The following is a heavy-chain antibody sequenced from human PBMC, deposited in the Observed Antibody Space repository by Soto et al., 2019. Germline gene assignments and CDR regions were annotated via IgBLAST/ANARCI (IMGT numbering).Heavy chain of an antibody. D-gene: IGHD5-12*01. CDR1: GYTFTSYG. CDR2: ISAYNGNT. Sequence: VKVSCKASGYTFTSYGISWVRQAPGQGLEWMGWISAYNGNTNYAQKLQGRVTMTTDTSTSTAYMELRSLRSDDTAVYYCARLVATRGGSWFDPWGQGTLVTVSS. J-gene: IGHJ5*02. V-gene: IGHV1-18*01. CDR3: ARLVATRGGSWFDP.